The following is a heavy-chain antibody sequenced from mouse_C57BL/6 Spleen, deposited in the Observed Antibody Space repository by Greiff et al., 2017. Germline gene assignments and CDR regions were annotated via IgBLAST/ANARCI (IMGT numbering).Heavy chain of an antibody. J-gene: IGHJ3*01. CDR1: GFSLSTSNMG. D-gene: IGHD6-2*01. CDR2: IWWNDDK. CDR3: AQGFSLAGFAY. Sequence: QVTLKESGPGILQPSQTLSLTCSFSGFSLSTSNMGIGWIRQPSGKGLEWLAHIWWNDDKYYNPSLKSRLTISKDTSNNQVLLKNTSVDTADTATCYCAQGFSLAGFAYWGQGTLVTVSA. V-gene: IGHV8-5*01.